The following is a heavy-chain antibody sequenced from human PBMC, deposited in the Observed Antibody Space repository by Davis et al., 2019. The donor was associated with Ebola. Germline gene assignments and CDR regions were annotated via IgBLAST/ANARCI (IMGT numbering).Heavy chain of an antibody. CDR2: IYTSGST. J-gene: IGHJ3*02. Sequence: PSETLSLTCTVSGGSISSGSYYWSWIRQPAGKGLEWIGHIYTSGSTNYNPSLKSRVTISVDTSKNQFSLKLSSVTAADTAVYYCSRGLNIVATSGAFDIWGQGTMVTVSS. CDR1: GGSISSGSYY. CDR3: SRGLNIVATSGAFDI. D-gene: IGHD5-12*01. V-gene: IGHV4-61*09.